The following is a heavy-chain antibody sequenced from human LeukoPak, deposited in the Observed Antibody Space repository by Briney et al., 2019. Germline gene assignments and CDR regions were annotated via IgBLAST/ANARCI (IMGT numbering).Heavy chain of an antibody. D-gene: IGHD6-13*01. CDR2: ISYDGSNK. J-gene: IGHJ4*02. CDR3: ARLAPFSSSWYPPVDY. Sequence: GRSLRLSCAASGFSFSNFGMHWVRLAPGKGLEWVAVISYDGSNKYYGDSVKGRFSISRDDSKNTLFLQMNTLRAEDTAVYYCARLAPFSSSWYPPVDYWGQGTLVTVSS. V-gene: IGHV3-30*03. CDR1: GFSFSNFG.